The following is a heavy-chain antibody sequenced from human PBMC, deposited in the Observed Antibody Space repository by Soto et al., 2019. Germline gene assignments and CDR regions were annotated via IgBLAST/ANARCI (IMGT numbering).Heavy chain of an antibody. CDR2: ISGDGATT. V-gene: IGHV3-23*01. J-gene: IGHJ4*02. Sequence: EVQLLESGGVLVQPGGSLRLSCAASGFTFSSYALSWVRQAPGKGLEWVSGISGDGATTYYTDSVKGRFTISRESSTNTLFLRMNSLRAEDSAVYYCARDLTSSGRSTYLGYWGQGTLLTVAS. CDR1: GFTFSSYA. D-gene: IGHD6-19*01. CDR3: ARDLTSSGRSTYLGY.